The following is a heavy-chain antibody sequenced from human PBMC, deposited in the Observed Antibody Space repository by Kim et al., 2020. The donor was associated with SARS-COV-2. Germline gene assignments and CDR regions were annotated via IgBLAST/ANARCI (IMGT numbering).Heavy chain of an antibody. D-gene: IGHD6-13*01. V-gene: IGHV4-59*01. CDR1: SDSISSYY. Sequence: SETLSLTCTVSSDSISSYYCSWIRQLPGKGLEWIGYIYYSGTTTYNPSLNSRVTISWDTSKNQLSLELTSVTDADTAVYYCARSEGRGSWHQFDYWGQG. CDR2: IYYSGTT. J-gene: IGHJ4*02. CDR3: ARSEGRGSWHQFDY.